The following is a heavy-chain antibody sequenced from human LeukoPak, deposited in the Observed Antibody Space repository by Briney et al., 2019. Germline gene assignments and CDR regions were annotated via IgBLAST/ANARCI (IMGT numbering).Heavy chain of an antibody. Sequence: SETLSLTCTVSGDSISSSSYYWGWIRQPPGKGLEWIGNIYSSGTTYYNPSLKSRVTISVDTSKIQFSLKLRSVTAADTAVYYCARNQITLFRGAISDYWGQGTLVTVSS. V-gene: IGHV4-39*01. J-gene: IGHJ4*02. CDR1: GDSISSSSYY. CDR2: IYSSGTT. CDR3: ARNQITLFRGAISDY. D-gene: IGHD3-10*01.